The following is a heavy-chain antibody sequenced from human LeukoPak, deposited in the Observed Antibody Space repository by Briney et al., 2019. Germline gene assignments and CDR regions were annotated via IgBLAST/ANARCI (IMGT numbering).Heavy chain of an antibody. J-gene: IGHJ4*02. CDR2: IKSKTDGGTT. CDR1: GFTFSNAW. D-gene: IGHD5-24*01. CDR3: TTGVDGYNFDY. Sequence: GGSLRLSCAAPGFTFSNAWMSWVRQAPGKGLEWVGRIKSKTDGGTTDYAAPVKGRFTISRDDSKNTPYLQMNSLKTEDTAVYYCTTGVDGYNFDYWGQGTLVTVSS. V-gene: IGHV3-15*01.